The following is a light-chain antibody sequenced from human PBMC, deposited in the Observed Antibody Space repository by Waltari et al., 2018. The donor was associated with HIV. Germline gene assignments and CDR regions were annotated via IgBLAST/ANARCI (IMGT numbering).Light chain of an antibody. CDR1: QTVNNN. Sequence: EVVLTQSPSTLSVSLGEGASLSCRASQTVNNNLAWYQQRPGQAPRLLIYDASRRATAIPDRFSGSGSGTEFKLTISSLQSEDLALYVCQQYKKWPETFGLGTKVEIK. CDR2: DAS. V-gene: IGKV3D-15*01. CDR3: QQYKKWPET. J-gene: IGKJ1*01.